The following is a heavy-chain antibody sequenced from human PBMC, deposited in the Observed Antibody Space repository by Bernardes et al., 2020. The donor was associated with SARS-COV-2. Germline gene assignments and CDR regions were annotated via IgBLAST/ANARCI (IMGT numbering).Heavy chain of an antibody. CDR2: IGTAGDT. CDR3: ARESVAGWYFDL. CDR1: GFTFSSYD. V-gene: IGHV3-13*04. D-gene: IGHD6-19*01. Sequence: GGSLRLYCAASGFTFSSYDMHWVRQATGKGLEWVSAIGTAGDTYYPGSVKGRFTISRENAKNSLYLQMNSLRAGDTAVYYCARESVAGWYFDLWGRGTLVTVSS. J-gene: IGHJ2*01.